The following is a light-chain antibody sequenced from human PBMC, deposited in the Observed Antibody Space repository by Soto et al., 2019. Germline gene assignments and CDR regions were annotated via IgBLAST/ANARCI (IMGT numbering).Light chain of an antibody. V-gene: IGKV3-20*01. Sequence: EIVLTQSPATLSLSPGERATLSCRASQSVSSSYLAWYQQEPGQAPRLLIYGASSRATGIPDRFSGSGSGTDFTLTISRLEPEDFAVYYCQQYGSSPPTFGQGTKVDNK. CDR3: QQYGSSPPT. CDR2: GAS. CDR1: QSVSSSY. J-gene: IGKJ1*01.